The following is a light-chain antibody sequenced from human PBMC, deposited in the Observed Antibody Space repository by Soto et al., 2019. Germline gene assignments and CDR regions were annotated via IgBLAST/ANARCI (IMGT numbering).Light chain of an antibody. Sequence: QSALTQPASVSGSPGQSITLSCTGTSSDVGGYNYVSWYQQHPGKAPKLMIYEVSNRPSGVSNRFSGSKSGNTASLTISGLQAEDESDYYCSSYTSSSTHWVFSGGTKLTVL. CDR3: SSYTSSSTHWV. CDR2: EVS. J-gene: IGLJ3*02. CDR1: SSDVGGYNY. V-gene: IGLV2-14*01.